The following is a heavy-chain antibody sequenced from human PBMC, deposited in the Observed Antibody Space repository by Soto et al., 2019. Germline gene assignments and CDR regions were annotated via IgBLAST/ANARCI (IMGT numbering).Heavy chain of an antibody. J-gene: IGHJ6*02. CDR2: INPSGGST. Sequence: ASVKVSCKASGYTFTSYYMHWVRQAPGQGLEWMGIINPSGGSTSYAQKFQGRVTMTRDTSTSTVYMELSSLRSEDTAVYYCAREMGRYCSGGSCRALSPYYYYGMDVWGQGTTVTVSS. V-gene: IGHV1-46*01. CDR3: AREMGRYCSGGSCRALSPYYYYGMDV. CDR1: GYTFTSYY. D-gene: IGHD2-15*01.